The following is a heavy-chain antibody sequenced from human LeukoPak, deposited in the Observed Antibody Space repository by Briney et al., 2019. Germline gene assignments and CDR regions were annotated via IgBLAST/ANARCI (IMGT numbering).Heavy chain of an antibody. CDR2: IIPIFGTA. D-gene: IGHD6-19*01. J-gene: IGHJ4*02. CDR1: GGTFSSYA. Sequence: SVKVSCKASGGTFSSYAISWVRQAPGQGLEWKGGIIPIFGTANYAQKFQGRVTITADESTSTAYMELSSLRSEDTAVYYCARDLDGYSSGWYGYWGQGTLVTVSS. V-gene: IGHV1-69*01. CDR3: ARDLDGYSSGWYGY.